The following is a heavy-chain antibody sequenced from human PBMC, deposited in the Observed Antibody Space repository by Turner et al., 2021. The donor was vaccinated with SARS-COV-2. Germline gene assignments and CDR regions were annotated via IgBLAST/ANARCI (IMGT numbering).Heavy chain of an antibody. D-gene: IGHD1-1*01. CDR2: FYYSGST. CDR3: ARLRPTQNVDY. Sequence: QLQLQESGPGLEKHSETLSLTCTVSGGSISSSSCYWGWIRQPPGKGLEWIGSFYYSGSTYYTPSLKSLVTISVDTSKNQFSLKLSSVTAADTAVYYCARLRPTQNVDYWGQGTLVTVSS. J-gene: IGHJ4*02. V-gene: IGHV4-39*01. CDR1: GGSISSSSCY.